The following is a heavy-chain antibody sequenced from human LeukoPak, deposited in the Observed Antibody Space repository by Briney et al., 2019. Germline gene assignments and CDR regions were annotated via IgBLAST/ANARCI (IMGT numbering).Heavy chain of an antibody. V-gene: IGHV3-66*01. CDR3: AMGAIVATIDY. J-gene: IGHJ4*02. CDR2: IYSGSST. CDR1: GLTVSSNY. D-gene: IGHD5-12*01. Sequence: PGGSLRLSCAASGLTVSSNYKSWVRQAPGKGLEWVSLIYSGSSTYYADSVKGRFTISRDKSKNTLYLQMSSLRVEDTAVYYCAMGAIVATIDYWGQGTLVTVSS.